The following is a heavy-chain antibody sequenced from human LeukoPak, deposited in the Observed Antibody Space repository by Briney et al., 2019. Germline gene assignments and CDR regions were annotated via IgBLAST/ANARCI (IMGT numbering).Heavy chain of an antibody. J-gene: IGHJ4*02. V-gene: IGHV1-8*01. D-gene: IGHD6-6*01. CDR2: MNPNSGNT. CDR3: ARGSSIAARRSPYY. CDR1: GYTFTSYD. Sequence: ASVKVSCKASGYTFTSYDINWVRQATGQWLEWMGWMNPNSGNTGYAQKFQGRVTMTRNTSISTAYMELSSLRSEDTAVYYCARGSSIAARRSPYYWGQGTLVTVSS.